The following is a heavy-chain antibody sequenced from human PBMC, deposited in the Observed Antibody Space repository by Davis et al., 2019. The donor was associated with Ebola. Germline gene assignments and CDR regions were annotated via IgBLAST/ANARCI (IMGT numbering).Heavy chain of an antibody. J-gene: IGHJ3*01. Sequence: PGGSLRLSCAASGFVFRNYVMSRVRQAPGKGLEWVSTLGTSADAYYADSVKGRFTISRDNSKNTLYLQMNSLRVEDTAIYYCVKDTSNVWFDVWGQGTTVTVSS. CDR3: VKDTSNVWFDV. CDR1: GFVFRNYV. D-gene: IGHD6-19*01. V-gene: IGHV3-23*01. CDR2: LGTSADA.